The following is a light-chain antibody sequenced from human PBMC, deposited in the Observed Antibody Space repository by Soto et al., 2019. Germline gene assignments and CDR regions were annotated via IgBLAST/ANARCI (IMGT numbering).Light chain of an antibody. CDR3: QQYGSSTMYT. Sequence: EIVLTQSPGTLSLSPGERATLSCRVSQSVSSSYLAWYQQKPGQAPRLLIYGASSRATGIPDRFGGSGSGTDFTLTISRLEPEDFAVYYCQQYGSSTMYTFGQGTKLEIK. CDR1: QSVSSSY. CDR2: GAS. V-gene: IGKV3-20*01. J-gene: IGKJ2*01.